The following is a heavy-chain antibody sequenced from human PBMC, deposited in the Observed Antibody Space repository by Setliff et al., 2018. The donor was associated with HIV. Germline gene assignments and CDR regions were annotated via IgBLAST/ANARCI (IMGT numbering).Heavy chain of an antibody. CDR2: ISIGSGAAI. J-gene: IGHJ6*02. D-gene: IGHD3-10*01. CDR1: GFTFRNYN. CDR3: ARDYLYYNMYNGSPVYGMDV. V-gene: IGHV3-21*01. Sequence: GGSLRLSCAASGFTFRNYNFSWVRQAPGRGLEWVSSISIGSGAAIYYAESVQGRFTVSRDNSKNSLYLQMNSLRVEDTAVYYCARDYLYYNMYNGSPVYGMDVWGQGTTVTVSS.